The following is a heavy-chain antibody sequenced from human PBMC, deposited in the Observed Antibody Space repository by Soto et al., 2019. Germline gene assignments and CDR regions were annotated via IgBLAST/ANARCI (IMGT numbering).Heavy chain of an antibody. Sequence: QGTLKESGPTLVKPTQTLTLTCSFSGFSLSTSGVGVGWIRQSPGKALEWLALIYWSGDEHYRPSLKSRLSIIKDTSKNHVVLIMTDMDPVATATYYCARGLATLPVVAFDIWGQGTMVTVSS. CDR3: ARGLATLPVVAFDI. CDR2: IYWSGDE. J-gene: IGHJ3*02. D-gene: IGHD6-6*01. CDR1: GFSLSTSGVG. V-gene: IGHV2-5*01.